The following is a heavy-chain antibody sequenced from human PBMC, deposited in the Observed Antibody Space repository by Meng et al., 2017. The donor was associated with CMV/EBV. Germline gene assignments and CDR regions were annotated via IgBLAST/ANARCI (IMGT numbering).Heavy chain of an antibody. CDR2: MNPNSGGT. V-gene: IGHV1-2*02. Sequence: ASVKVSCKASGYTFIGQYIHWVRQAPGQGLEWMGWMNPNSGGTKYAQKLQGRVTMTRDTSISTAYMELSRVRFDDTAVYYCARAVMDVWGQGTTVTVSS. CDR3: ARAVMDV. CDR1: GYTFIGQY. J-gene: IGHJ6*02.